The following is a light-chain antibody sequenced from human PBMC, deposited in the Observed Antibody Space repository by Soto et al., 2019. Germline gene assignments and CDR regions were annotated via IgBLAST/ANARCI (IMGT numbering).Light chain of an antibody. Sequence: EIVLTQSPGTLSLSPGERATLSCRASQSVSSSFLAWYQQKPGQAPRLLIYGASNRATGIPDRFSGSGSGTDFTLTISRLEPEDFAVYYCQQYVTSPWAFGPG. J-gene: IGKJ1*01. V-gene: IGKV3-20*01. CDR1: QSVSSSF. CDR2: GAS. CDR3: QQYVTSPWA.